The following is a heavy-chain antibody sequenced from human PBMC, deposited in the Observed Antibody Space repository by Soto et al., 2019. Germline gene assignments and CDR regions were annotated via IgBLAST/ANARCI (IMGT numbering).Heavy chain of an antibody. D-gene: IGHD1-20*01. CDR2: IWSDGNNR. J-gene: IGHJ4*02. V-gene: IGHV3-33*01. CDR1: GFTFTNYG. Sequence: QVQLVESGGGVVQPGRSLRLSCAASGFTFTNYGFHWVRQAPGKGLEWVAAIWSDGNNRYNGGAVEGRFTISKDNSKIMLYLQMNELRVEDTALYYCARDSIRVPADFDYWGQGTLGTVSS. CDR3: ARDSIRVPADFDY.